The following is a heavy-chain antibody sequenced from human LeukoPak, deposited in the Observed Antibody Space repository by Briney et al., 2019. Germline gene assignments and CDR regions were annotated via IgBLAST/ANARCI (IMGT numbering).Heavy chain of an antibody. J-gene: IGHJ4*02. CDR2: IIPILGTA. CDR3: ARVRDYVWGNYRTSYFDY. V-gene: IGHV1-69*10. CDR1: GGTFSSYA. Sequence: GASVKVSCKASGGTFSSYAISWVRQAPGQGLEWMGGIIPILGTANYAQKFQARVTITADKSTSTAYMELSSLRSEDTAIYYCARVRDYVWGNYRTSYFDYWGQGTLVTVSS. D-gene: IGHD3-16*02.